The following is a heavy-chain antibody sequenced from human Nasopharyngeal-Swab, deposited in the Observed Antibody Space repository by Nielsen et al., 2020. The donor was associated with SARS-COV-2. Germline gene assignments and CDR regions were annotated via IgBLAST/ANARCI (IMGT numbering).Heavy chain of an antibody. CDR1: GYTFENYA. V-gene: IGHV1-3*01. D-gene: IGHD2-2*01. J-gene: IGHJ6*03. Sequence: ASVKVSCKASGYTFENYAIQWVRQAPGQRREWMGWINAGSGQTRYSQTFQDRVTITRDTSASTVYMELSSLRPEDTAVYYCARERELQSHQYYYYMDVWGKGTTVAVSS. CDR2: INAGSGQT. CDR3: ARERELQSHQYYYYMDV.